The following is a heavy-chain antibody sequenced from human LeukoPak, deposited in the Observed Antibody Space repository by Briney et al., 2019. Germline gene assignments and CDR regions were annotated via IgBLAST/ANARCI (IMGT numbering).Heavy chain of an antibody. J-gene: IGHJ5*02. CDR2: INPSGGFT. CDR1: GYTFTGYY. CDR3: ARTRLYGDYPDNWFDP. D-gene: IGHD4-17*01. Sequence: ASVKVSCKASGYTFTGYYMHWVRQAPGQGLEWMGIINPSGGFTSYAQKLQGRVTMTRDTSTSTIYMELSSLRSEDTAVYYCARTRLYGDYPDNWFDPWGQGTLVTVSS. V-gene: IGHV1-46*01.